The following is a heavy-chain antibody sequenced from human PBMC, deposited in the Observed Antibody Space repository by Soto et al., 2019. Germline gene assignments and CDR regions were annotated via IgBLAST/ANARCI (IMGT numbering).Heavy chain of an antibody. Sequence: VQLVASGGGVGQPGTSLRLSCVGSGFTFRSYVIHCVRQAPGKGLEWVAITSYDGSNNFYGDSVKGRFTISRDNTTNPVALQRDRLTFEDTALCYCARSGKTGGLDVWGQGTLVSVSS. J-gene: IGHJ4*02. V-gene: IGHV3-33*05. CDR3: ARSGKTGGLDV. D-gene: IGHD3-10*01. CDR2: TSYDGSNN. CDR1: GFTFRSYV.